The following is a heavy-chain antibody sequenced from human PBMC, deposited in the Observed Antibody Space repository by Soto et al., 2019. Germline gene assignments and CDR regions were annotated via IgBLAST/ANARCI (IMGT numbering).Heavy chain of an antibody. Sequence: SETLSLTCTVSGGSVSSDSYYWSWIRQPPGKGLEWIGYIYYSGGTSYNLSLESRVTISVDTSKNQFSLKLSSVTAADTAVYYCARGLVGPTTSFDPWGQGTLVTVPQ. V-gene: IGHV4-61*01. CDR2: IYYSGGT. J-gene: IGHJ5*02. D-gene: IGHD1-26*01. CDR3: ARGLVGPTTSFDP. CDR1: GGSVSSDSYY.